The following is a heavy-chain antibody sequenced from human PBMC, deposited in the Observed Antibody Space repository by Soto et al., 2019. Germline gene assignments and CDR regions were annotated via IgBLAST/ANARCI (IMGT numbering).Heavy chain of an antibody. V-gene: IGHV1-69*06. CDR2: IIPIFGTG. Sequence: SVKVSCKASGGTFSSYAISWVRQAPGQGLEWMGGIIPIFGTGNYAQTFKGRVTITADKPTSTAYMQLSSLRSEDTAVYYCARAANSYHSSGYPFDYWGQGTLVTVSS. CDR3: ARAANSYHSSGYPFDY. D-gene: IGHD3-22*01. CDR1: GGTFSSYA. J-gene: IGHJ4*02.